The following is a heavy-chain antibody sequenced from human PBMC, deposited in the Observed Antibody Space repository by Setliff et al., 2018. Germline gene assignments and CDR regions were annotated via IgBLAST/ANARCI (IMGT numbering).Heavy chain of an antibody. V-gene: IGHV3-7*01. CDR3: ARVGGPSMTTLDY. Sequence: GGSLRLSCAASGFTFSSYWMSWVRQAPGKGLEWVANIKQDGSEKYYVDSVKGRFTISRDNAKNSLYLQMNSLRAEDTAVYYCARVGGPSMTTLDYWGQGTLVTVSS. J-gene: IGHJ4*02. D-gene: IGHD4-17*01. CDR2: IKQDGSEK. CDR1: GFTFSSYW.